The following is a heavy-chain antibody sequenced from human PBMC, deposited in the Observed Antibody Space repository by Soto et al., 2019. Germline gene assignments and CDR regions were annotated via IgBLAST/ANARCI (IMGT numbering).Heavy chain of an antibody. V-gene: IGHV4-28*01. D-gene: IGHD2-2*01. Sequence: TSETLSLTCAVSGYSISSSNWWGWIRQPPGKGLEWIGYIYYSGSTYYNPSLKSRVTMSVDTSKNQFSLKLSSVTAVDTAVYYCARRYCSSTSCRYNWFDPWGQGTLVTVSS. CDR1: GYSISSSNW. J-gene: IGHJ5*02. CDR3: ARRYCSSTSCRYNWFDP. CDR2: IYYSGST.